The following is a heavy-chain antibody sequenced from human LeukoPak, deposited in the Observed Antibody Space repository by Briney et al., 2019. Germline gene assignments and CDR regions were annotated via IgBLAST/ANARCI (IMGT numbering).Heavy chain of an antibody. CDR3: ARARYGPGSDY. CDR2: FYYGGST. CDR1: GVSISSFY. J-gene: IGHJ4*02. D-gene: IGHD3-10*01. Sequence: PSETLSLTCTVSGVSISSFYWSWIRQPPGKGLEWIGYFYYGGSTNYNPSLKSRVTISVDTSKNQFSLKLSSVTAADTAVYYCARARYGPGSDYWGQGTLVTVSS. V-gene: IGHV4-59*12.